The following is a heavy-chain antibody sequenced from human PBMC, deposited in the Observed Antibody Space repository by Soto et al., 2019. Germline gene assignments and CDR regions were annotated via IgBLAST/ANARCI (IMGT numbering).Heavy chain of an antibody. Sequence: ASVKVSCKASGYTFTSYAMHWVRQAPGQRLEWMGWINAGNGNTKYSQKFQGRVTITRDTSASTAYMELSSLRSEDTAVYYCARGGGITIFGVVKNWFDPWGQGTLVTVS. CDR2: INAGNGNT. CDR3: ARGGGITIFGVVKNWFDP. J-gene: IGHJ5*02. V-gene: IGHV1-3*01. D-gene: IGHD3-3*01. CDR1: GYTFTSYA.